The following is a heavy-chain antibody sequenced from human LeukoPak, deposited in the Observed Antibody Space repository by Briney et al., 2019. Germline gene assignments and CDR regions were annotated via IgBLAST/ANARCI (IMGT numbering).Heavy chain of an antibody. CDR3: ARARAAAGTFLFDY. CDR2: ISGSGGST. V-gene: IGHV3-23*01. J-gene: IGHJ4*02. CDR1: GFTFSNFA. D-gene: IGHD6-13*01. Sequence: PGGSLRLSCAASGFTFSNFAMSWVRQAPGKGLEWVSAISGSGGSTYYAGSVKGRFTISRDNPKNTLYLQMNSLRAEDTAVYYCARARAAAGTFLFDYWGQGTLVTVSS.